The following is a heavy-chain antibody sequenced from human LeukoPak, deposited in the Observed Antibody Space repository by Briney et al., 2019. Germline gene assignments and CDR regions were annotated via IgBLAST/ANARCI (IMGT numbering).Heavy chain of an antibody. CDR3: AKLLRDVTIYDF. J-gene: IGHJ4*01. CDR1: GFTVSRNY. CDR2: INQDESAN. V-gene: IGHV3-7*01. D-gene: IGHD5-24*01. Sequence: GGSLRLSCAASGFTVSRNYMSWVRQAPGKGLEWVASINQDESANFYVDSVKGRFTISRDNTKNLLFLQMNSLRVEDTAVYYCAKLLRDVTIYDFWGHGDLVTVSS.